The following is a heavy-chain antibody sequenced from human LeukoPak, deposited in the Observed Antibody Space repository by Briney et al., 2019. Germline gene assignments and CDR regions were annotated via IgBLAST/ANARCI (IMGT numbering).Heavy chain of an antibody. CDR3: ARPYGDYESWFDP. Sequence: GSLRLSCAASGFTFSSYWMSWIRQPPGKGLEWIGSIYYSGSTYYNPSLKSRVTISVDTSKNQFSLKLSSVTAADTAVYYCARPYGDYESWFDPWGQGTLVTVSS. CDR2: IYYSGST. V-gene: IGHV4-39*01. J-gene: IGHJ5*02. D-gene: IGHD4-17*01. CDR1: GFTFSSYW.